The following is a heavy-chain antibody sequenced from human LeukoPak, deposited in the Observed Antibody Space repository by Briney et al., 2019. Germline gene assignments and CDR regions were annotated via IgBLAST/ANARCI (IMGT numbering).Heavy chain of an antibody. Sequence: GGSLRLSCTASGFTFSSYSMNWVRQAPGKGLEWVSSITSSSSYIYYADSVKGRFTISRDNAKDSLDLQMNSLRAEDTAVYYCAINPPAGCSGGSCPLDYWGQGTLVTVSS. CDR1: GFTFSSYS. CDR3: AINPPAGCSGGSCPLDY. V-gene: IGHV3-21*01. D-gene: IGHD2-15*01. CDR2: ITSSSSYI. J-gene: IGHJ4*02.